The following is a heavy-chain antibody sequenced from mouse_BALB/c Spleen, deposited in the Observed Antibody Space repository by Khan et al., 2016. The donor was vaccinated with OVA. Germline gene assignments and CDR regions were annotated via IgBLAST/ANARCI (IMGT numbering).Heavy chain of an antibody. D-gene: IGHD2-14*01. CDR3: AADYYRNCFDY. Sequence: EVELVESGAELGRPGSSVKLSCKTSGFTFTSYGIKWVKQRPGQGLEWIGYIYPGNGYTVYNEKFQGKATLTSDTSSSTAYIQLRSLTSEDSAIYFCAADYYRNCFDYWGQGTTLTVSS. CDR2: IYPGNGYT. CDR1: GFTFTSYG. J-gene: IGHJ2*01. V-gene: IGHV1S134*01.